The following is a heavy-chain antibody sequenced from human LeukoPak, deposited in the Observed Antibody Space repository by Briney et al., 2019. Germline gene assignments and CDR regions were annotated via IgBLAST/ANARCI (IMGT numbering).Heavy chain of an antibody. Sequence: ASVKVSCKASGYTFTSYYIHWVRLAPGQGLEWMGIINPSGGTTSYSHKFQDRVTMTRDTSTSTIYMELRSLRSDDTAVYYCARDPQVYGDFDNWFDPWGQGTLVTVSS. J-gene: IGHJ5*02. CDR1: GYTFTSYY. V-gene: IGHV1-46*01. D-gene: IGHD4-17*01. CDR3: ARDPQVYGDFDNWFDP. CDR2: INPSGGTT.